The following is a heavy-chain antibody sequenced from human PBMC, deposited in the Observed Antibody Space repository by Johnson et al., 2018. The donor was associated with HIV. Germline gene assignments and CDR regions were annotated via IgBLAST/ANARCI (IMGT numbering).Heavy chain of an antibody. Sequence: MQLVESGGGLVQPGGSLRLSCAASGFTVSSNYMNWVRQAPGKGLEWVSVIYSGGSTYYADSVKGRFTISRDNSKNTLYLQMNSLRAEDTAVYYCAKDTEAAAGTDDAFDIWGQGTMVTVST. CDR2: IYSGGST. CDR1: GFTVSSNY. D-gene: IGHD6-13*01. CDR3: AKDTEAAAGTDDAFDI. V-gene: IGHV3-66*01. J-gene: IGHJ3*02.